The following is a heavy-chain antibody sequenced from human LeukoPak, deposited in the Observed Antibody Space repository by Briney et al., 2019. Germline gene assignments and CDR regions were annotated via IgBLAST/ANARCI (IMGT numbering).Heavy chain of an antibody. CDR2: IKHDGSEK. D-gene: IGHD2-8*02. V-gene: IGHV3-7*05. J-gene: IGHJ3*02. CDR1: GFTFSSYW. CDR3: AREDPGHWSRRAFDI. Sequence: GGSLRLSCAASGFTFSSYWMSWVRQAPEKGLEWVANIKHDGSEKYYVDSVKGRFTISRDNAKNSLYLQMNSLSAEDTAVYYCAREDPGHWSRRAFDIWGQGTVVTVTS.